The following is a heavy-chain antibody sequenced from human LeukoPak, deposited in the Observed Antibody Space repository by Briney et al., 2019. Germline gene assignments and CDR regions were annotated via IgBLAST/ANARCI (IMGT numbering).Heavy chain of an antibody. D-gene: IGHD2-21*02. Sequence: GGSLRLSCAASGFTVSFNYMSWVRQAPGKGLEWISVIYSGGSTYYADSVKGRFTISRDNAKNSLYLQMNSLRAEDTAVYYCARAPSATVDYWGQGTLVTVSS. CDR3: ARAPSATVDY. J-gene: IGHJ4*02. CDR1: GFTVSFNY. V-gene: IGHV3-53*01. CDR2: IYSGGST.